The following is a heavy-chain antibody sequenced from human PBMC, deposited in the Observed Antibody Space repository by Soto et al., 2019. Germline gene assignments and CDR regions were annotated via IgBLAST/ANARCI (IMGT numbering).Heavy chain of an antibody. CDR2: IIPIFGTA. CDR1: GGTFSSYA. Sequence: QVQLVQSGAEVKKPGSSVKVSCKASGGTFSSYAISWVRQAPGQGLEWMGGIIPIFGTADYAQKFQGRVTITADESTSTAYMELSSLRSEDTAVYYCARDYYDFWSGYSSVFDPWGQGTLVTVSS. D-gene: IGHD3-3*01. J-gene: IGHJ5*02. CDR3: ARDYYDFWSGYSSVFDP. V-gene: IGHV1-69*12.